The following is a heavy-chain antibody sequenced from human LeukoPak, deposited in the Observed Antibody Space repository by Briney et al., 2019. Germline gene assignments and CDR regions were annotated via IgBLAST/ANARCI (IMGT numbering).Heavy chain of an antibody. CDR3: AREGPTAGDY. V-gene: IGHV4-39*07. D-gene: IGHD2-21*02. J-gene: IGHJ4*02. Sequence: SETLSLTCTVSGGSISSSSYYWGWIRQPPGKGLEWIGSIYYSGSTYYNPSLKSRVTISVDTSKNQFSLKLSSVTAADTAVYYCAREGPTAGDYWGQGTLVTVSS. CDR1: GGSISSSSYY. CDR2: IYYSGST.